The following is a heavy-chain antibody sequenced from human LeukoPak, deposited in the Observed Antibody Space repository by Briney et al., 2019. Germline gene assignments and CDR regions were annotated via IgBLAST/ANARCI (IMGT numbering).Heavy chain of an antibody. CDR1: GFTFDIAW. CDR2: IKSKNDGAAT. J-gene: IGHJ6*03. V-gene: IGHV3-15*01. Sequence: GGSLRLSCAVSGFTFDIAWMNWVRQAPGEGLEWVGRIKSKNDGAATDYAAPVRGRFTISTDDSKNTLYLQMNSLKTEDTVVYYCVTRDAYKPRYFMDVWGKGTTVTVSS. CDR3: VTRDAYKPRYFMDV. D-gene: IGHD5-24*01.